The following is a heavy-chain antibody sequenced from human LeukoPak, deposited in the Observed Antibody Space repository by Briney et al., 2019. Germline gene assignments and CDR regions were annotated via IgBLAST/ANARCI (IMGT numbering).Heavy chain of an antibody. V-gene: IGHV1-46*03. CDR1: GYTFTSYY. CDR2: INPNGGST. Sequence: ASVKVSCKASGYTFTSYYMHWVRQPPGQGLEWMGIINPNGGSTSYAQKFQGRVTMTRDTSTSTVYMELSSLRSEDTAVYYCARALAYCGGDCYSVSTNDAFDIWGQGTMVTVSS. J-gene: IGHJ3*02. D-gene: IGHD2-21*01. CDR3: ARALAYCGGDCYSVSTNDAFDI.